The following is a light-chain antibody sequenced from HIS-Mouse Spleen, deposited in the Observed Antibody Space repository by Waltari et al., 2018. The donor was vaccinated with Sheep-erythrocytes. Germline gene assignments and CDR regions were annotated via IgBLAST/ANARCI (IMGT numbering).Light chain of an antibody. CDR3: LQDYNSPYT. CDR2: AAS. CDR1: QGIRND. J-gene: IGKJ2*01. V-gene: IGKV1-6*01. Sequence: AIQMTQSQSSLSASVGDRVTITCRASQGIRNDFGCYQQKPGESPKLLLYAASSLQSGVPSRFSCSGSGTDFTLTISSLQPEDFATYYCLQDYNSPYTFGQGTKLKIK.